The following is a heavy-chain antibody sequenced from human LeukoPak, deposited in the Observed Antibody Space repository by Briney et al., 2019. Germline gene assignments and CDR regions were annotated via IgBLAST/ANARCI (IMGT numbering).Heavy chain of an antibody. D-gene: IGHD3-22*01. CDR2: IIPIFSTA. CDR1: GGTFSSYA. Sequence: ASVKVSCKASGGTFSSYAISWVRQAPGQGLEWMGGIIPIFSTANYAQKFQGRVTITADESTSTAYMELSSLRSEDTAVYYCARDMIVPRYYFDYWGQGTLVTVSS. CDR3: ARDMIVPRYYFDY. J-gene: IGHJ4*02. V-gene: IGHV1-69*01.